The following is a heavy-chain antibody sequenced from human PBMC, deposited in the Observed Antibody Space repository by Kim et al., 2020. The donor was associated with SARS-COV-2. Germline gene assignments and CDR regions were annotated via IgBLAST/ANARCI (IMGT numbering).Heavy chain of an antibody. CDR1: GFTFSSYA. V-gene: IGHV3-30-3*01. CDR2: ISYDGSNK. Sequence: GGSLRLSCAASGFTFSSYAMHWVRQAPGKGLEWVAVISYDGSNKYYADSVKGRFTISRDNSKNTLYLQMNSLRAEDTAVYYCARGASSGWYWDLGYWGQGTLVTVSS. D-gene: IGHD6-19*01. CDR3: ARGASSGWYWDLGY. J-gene: IGHJ4*02.